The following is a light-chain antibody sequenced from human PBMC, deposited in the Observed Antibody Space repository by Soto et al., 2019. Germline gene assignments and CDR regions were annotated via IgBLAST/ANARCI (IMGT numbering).Light chain of an antibody. CDR1: QDISIY. CDR2: DTS. J-gene: IGKJ1*01. Sequence: DIQITQSPSSLSASVGDRVTITCLASQDISIYLNWYQQKLGKAPKLLIYDTSTLGAGVPARFSGSGSGTVFTLTINSLQPEDLATYYCQQYDSLTWTFGQGTRVEVK. V-gene: IGKV1-33*01. CDR3: QQYDSLTWT.